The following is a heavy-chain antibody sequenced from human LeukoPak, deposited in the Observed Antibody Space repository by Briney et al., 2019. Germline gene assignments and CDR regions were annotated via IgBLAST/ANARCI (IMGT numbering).Heavy chain of an antibody. CDR1: GFTFSNAW. CDR3: HRTETSYGLDV. V-gene: IGHV3-15*01. J-gene: IGHJ6*02. D-gene: IGHD2-2*01. CDR2: IKRKADGGTT. Sequence: PGGSLRLSCAASGFTFSNAWMSWVRQAPGKGLEWVGRIKRKADGGTTDYAAPVTGRFTISRDDSKNTLYLQMDSLKSEDTAVYYCHRTETSYGLDVWGQGTTVTVS.